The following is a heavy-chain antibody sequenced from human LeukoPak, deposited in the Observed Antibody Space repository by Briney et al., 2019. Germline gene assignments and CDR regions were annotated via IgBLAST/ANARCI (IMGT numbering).Heavy chain of an antibody. CDR3: AKQDAYCGGDCYSIDY. J-gene: IGHJ4*02. CDR2: FSGSGGST. CDR1: GFPFSTYA. Sequence: AGGPLRLSCAPPGFPFSTYAMSWARQAPGKGLEWVSAFSGSGGSTYYADSVKGRFTISRDNSKNTLYLQMNSLRAEDTAVYYCAKQDAYCGGDCYSIDYWGQGTLVTVSS. D-gene: IGHD2-21*02. V-gene: IGHV3-23*01.